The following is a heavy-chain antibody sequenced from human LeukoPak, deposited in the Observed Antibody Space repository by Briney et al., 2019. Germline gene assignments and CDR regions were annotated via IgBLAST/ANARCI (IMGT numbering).Heavy chain of an antibody. V-gene: IGHV1-18*01. D-gene: IGHD2-21*02. J-gene: IGHJ2*01. Sequence: ASVKVSCKASGYTFTSYGIRWVRQAPGQGLEWMGWISAYNGNTNYAQKLQGRVTMTTDTSTSTAYMELRSLRSDDTAVYYCARDGRHGDCVRRREKQFWYFDLWGRGTLVTVSS. CDR2: ISAYNGNT. CDR3: ARDGRHGDCVRRREKQFWYFDL. CDR1: GYTFTSYG.